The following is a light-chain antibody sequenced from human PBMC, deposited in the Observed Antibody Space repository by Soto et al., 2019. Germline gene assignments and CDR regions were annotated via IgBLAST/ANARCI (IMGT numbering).Light chain of an antibody. CDR1: QSVTSSY. J-gene: IGKJ3*01. CDR2: GGF. Sequence: DNVLTQSPGTLSLSPGERATLSCRASQSVTSSYLAWYQHKPGQAPRLLMFGGFNRAPGIPDRFSGSGSGTDFTLTISTVEPEDSAVYYCQLYGGTVFTFGPGTKVDIK. V-gene: IGKV3-20*01. CDR3: QLYGGTVFT.